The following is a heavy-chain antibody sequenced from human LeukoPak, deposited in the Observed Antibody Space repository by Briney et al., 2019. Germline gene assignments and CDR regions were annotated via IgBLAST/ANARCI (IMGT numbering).Heavy chain of an antibody. CDR2: INHSGST. J-gene: IGHJ6*03. Sequence: SETLSLTCAVSGGSFSGYYWSWIRQPPGKGLEWIGEINHSGSTNYNPSLKSRVTISVDTSKNQFSLKLSSVTAADTAVYYCARRKPYYYMDVWGKGTTVTVSS. CDR3: ARRKPYYYMDV. CDR1: GGSFSGYY. V-gene: IGHV4-34*01.